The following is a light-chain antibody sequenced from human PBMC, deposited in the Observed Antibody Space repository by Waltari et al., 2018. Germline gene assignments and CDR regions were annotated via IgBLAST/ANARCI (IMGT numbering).Light chain of an antibody. J-gene: IGLJ1*01. CDR1: THDVGNYAL. CDR3: CSYAGRGTYV. CDR2: EVI. V-gene: IGLV2-23*02. Sequence: QSALTQPASVSGTPGQSITIPCTGTTHDVGNYALVPLYQHHPGKAPKLLICEVIKRPSGVSSRFSGSKSGSTASLIIAGLQPDDEADYYCCSYAGRGTYVFGSGTKVTVL.